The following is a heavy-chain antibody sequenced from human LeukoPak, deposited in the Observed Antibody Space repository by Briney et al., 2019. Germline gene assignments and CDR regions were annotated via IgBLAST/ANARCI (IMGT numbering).Heavy chain of an antibody. CDR2: IIPIFGTA. V-gene: IGHV1-69*13. D-gene: IGHD3-3*01. Sequence: SVKVSCKASGGTFSSYAISWVRQAPGQGLEWMGGIIPIFGTANYAQKFQGRVTITADESTSTAYMELSSLRSEDTAMYYCARASPIYGAYYYYYMDVWGKGTTVTVSS. J-gene: IGHJ6*03. CDR1: GGTFSSYA. CDR3: ARASPIYGAYYYYYMDV.